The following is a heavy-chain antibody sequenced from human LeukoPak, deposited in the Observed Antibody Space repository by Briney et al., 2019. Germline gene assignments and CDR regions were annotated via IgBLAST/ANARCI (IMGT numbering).Heavy chain of an antibody. Sequence: ASVKASCKASGYTFTAYFIHWVRQAPGQGLEWMGWINPNSGGTNYEQKFQGRVTMTTDTSISTAYMDLSRLRSDDTAVYYCARGGRGLRTPAWGQGTLVTVSS. D-gene: IGHD1/OR15-1a*01. V-gene: IGHV1-2*02. CDR1: GYTFTAYF. J-gene: IGHJ5*02. CDR2: INPNSGGT. CDR3: ARGGRGLRTPA.